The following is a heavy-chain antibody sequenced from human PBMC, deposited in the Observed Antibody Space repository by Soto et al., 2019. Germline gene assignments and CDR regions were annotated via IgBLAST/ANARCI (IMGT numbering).Heavy chain of an antibody. V-gene: IGHV3-23*01. CDR2: LSASSDNT. Sequence: GGSLRLSCAASGFTFSIYAMTWVRQAPGKGLEWVSSLSASSDNTYYADSVKGRFTISRDNSKNTLYLQMNSLRAEDTAAYYCAKDESNSNPLYYFDYWGQGTLVTVSS. CDR1: GFTFSIYA. D-gene: IGHD4-4*01. CDR3: AKDESNSNPLYYFDY. J-gene: IGHJ4*02.